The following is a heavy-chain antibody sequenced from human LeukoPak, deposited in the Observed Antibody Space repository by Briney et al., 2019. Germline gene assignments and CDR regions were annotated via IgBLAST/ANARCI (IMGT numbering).Heavy chain of an antibody. Sequence: IPSETLSLTCTVSGGSISSSSYYWGWIRQPPGKGLEWIGSIYYSGSTYYNPSLKSRVTISVDTSKNQFSLNLSSVTAADTAVYYCARDRKYYYHMDVWGKGTTVTVSS. J-gene: IGHJ6*04. CDR3: ARDRKYYYHMDV. CDR2: IYYSGST. D-gene: IGHD1-14*01. V-gene: IGHV4-39*07. CDR1: GGSISSSSYY.